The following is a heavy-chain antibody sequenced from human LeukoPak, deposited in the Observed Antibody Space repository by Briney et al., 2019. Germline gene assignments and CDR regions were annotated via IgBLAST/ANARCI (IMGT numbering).Heavy chain of an antibody. CDR1: GGSISSSSYY. V-gene: IGHV4-39*01. D-gene: IGHD2-2*01. J-gene: IGHJ4*02. CDR3: ARHIILPAASRYYFDY. Sequence: PSETLSLTCTVSGGSISSSSYYWVWIRQPPGKGLEWIGSIYYSGSTYYNPSLKSRVTISVDTSKNQFSLKLSSVTAADTAVYYCARHIILPAASRYYFDYWGQGTLVTVSS. CDR2: IYYSGST.